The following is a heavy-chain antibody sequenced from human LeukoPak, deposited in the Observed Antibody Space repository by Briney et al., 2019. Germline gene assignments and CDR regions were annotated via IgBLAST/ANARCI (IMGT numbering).Heavy chain of an antibody. V-gene: IGHV3-30*04. CDR3: AKDYSSGWYVPGY. D-gene: IGHD6-19*01. CDR2: MSFDGSNK. Sequence: PGGSLRLSCSASGFTFSSYAMHWVRQAPGKGLEWVAVMSFDGSNKYYADSVKGRFTISRDNSKNTLYLQMNSLRAEDTAVYYCAKDYSSGWYVPGYWGQGTLVTVSS. CDR1: GFTFSSYA. J-gene: IGHJ4*02.